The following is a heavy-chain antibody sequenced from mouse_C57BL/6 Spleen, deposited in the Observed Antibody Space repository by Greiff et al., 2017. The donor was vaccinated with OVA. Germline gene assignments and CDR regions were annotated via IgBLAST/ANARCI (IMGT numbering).Heavy chain of an antibody. Sequence: QVQLQQPGAELVMPGASVKLSCKASGYTFTSYWMHWVKQRPGQGLEWIGEIDPSDSYTHYNQKFKVKSTLTVDKSSSTAYMQLSSLTSEDSAVYYCASYYYGSSPFAYWGQGTLVTVSA. CDR2: IDPSDSYT. CDR1: GYTFTSYW. V-gene: IGHV1-69*01. CDR3: ASYYYGSSPFAY. J-gene: IGHJ3*01. D-gene: IGHD1-1*01.